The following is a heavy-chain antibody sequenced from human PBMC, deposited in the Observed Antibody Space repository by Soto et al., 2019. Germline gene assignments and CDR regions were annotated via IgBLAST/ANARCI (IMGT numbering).Heavy chain of an antibody. CDR1: GFTFDDYA. Sequence: EVQLVESGGGLVQPGRSLRLSCAATGFTFDDYAMHWVRQAPGKGLEWVSSISWNSGDIGYADSVKGRFTISRDNAKNSLHPQMNRLRGEDTALYYWAKGNYAYYYYYMDVWGKGTTVTVSS. CDR2: ISWNSGDI. J-gene: IGHJ6*03. V-gene: IGHV3-9*01. D-gene: IGHD4-17*01. CDR3: AKGNYAYYYYYMDV.